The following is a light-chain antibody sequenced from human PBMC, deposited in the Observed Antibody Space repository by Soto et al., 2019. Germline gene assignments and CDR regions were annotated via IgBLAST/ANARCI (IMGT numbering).Light chain of an antibody. V-gene: IGLV1-51*01. CDR3: GTWDDSLSAGV. Sequence: QSVLTQPPSVSAAPGQKVTISCSGSSSKMGNNYISWYQRVPGTAPKLVIYDNDKRPSGIPDRFSGSKSDTSATLGITGLQTGDEADYYCGTWDDSLSAGVFGGGTQLTVL. CDR1: SSKMGNNY. J-gene: IGLJ2*01. CDR2: DND.